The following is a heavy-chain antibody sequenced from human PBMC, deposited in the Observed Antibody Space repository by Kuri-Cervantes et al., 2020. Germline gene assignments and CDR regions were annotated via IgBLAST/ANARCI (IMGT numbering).Heavy chain of an antibody. V-gene: IGHV3-30-3*01. J-gene: IGHJ4*02. CDR1: GFTFSSYA. D-gene: IGHD5-18*01. CDR3: AKETTGYSYGNLDY. Sequence: LSLTCAASGFTFSSYAMHWVRQAPGKGLEWVAAISYDGSNKYYADSVKGRFTISRDNSKNTLYLQMNSLRAEDTAVYYCAKETTGYSYGNLDYWGQGTLVTVSS. CDR2: ISYDGSNK.